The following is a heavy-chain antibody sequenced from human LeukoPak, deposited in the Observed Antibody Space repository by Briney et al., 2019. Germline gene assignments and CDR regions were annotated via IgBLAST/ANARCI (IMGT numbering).Heavy chain of an antibody. D-gene: IGHD6-19*01. CDR1: GYTFTSYG. V-gene: IGHV1-18*04. Sequence: ASVKVSCKASGYTFTSYGISWVRQAPGQGLEWMGWISAYNGNTNYAQKLQGRVTMTTDTSTSTAYMELRSLRSDDTAVYYCARSYEQWLPDGGFDPWGQGTLVTISS. CDR2: ISAYNGNT. CDR3: ARSYEQWLPDGGFDP. J-gene: IGHJ5*02.